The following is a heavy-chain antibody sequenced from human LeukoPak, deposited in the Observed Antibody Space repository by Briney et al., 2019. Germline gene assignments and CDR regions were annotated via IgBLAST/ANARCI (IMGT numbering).Heavy chain of an antibody. V-gene: IGHV3-7*01. D-gene: IGHD2-21*01. CDR3: ASHHAFIYDY. J-gene: IGHJ4*02. Sequence: GGSLRLSCAASGPTFSSYWMSWVRQAPGKGLEWVANIKQDGSHTYYFGSVKGRFTISRDNAKSSLYLQMNSLIAEYTAVYYCASHHAFIYDYWGQGALVSVSS. CDR1: GPTFSSYW. CDR2: IKQDGSHT.